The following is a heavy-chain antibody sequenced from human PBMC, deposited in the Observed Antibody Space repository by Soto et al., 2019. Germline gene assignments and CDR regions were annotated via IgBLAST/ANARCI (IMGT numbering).Heavy chain of an antibody. Sequence: ASVKVSCKASGGTFSSYAISWVRQAPGQGLEWMGGIIPIFGTANYAQKFQGRVTMTRDTSTSTVYMELSSLRSEDTAVYYCARASDGMVYAIIHYYGMDVWGQGTTVTVSS. CDR1: GGTFSSYA. CDR2: IIPIFGTA. J-gene: IGHJ6*02. CDR3: ARASDGMVYAIIHYYGMDV. D-gene: IGHD2-8*01. V-gene: IGHV1-69*05.